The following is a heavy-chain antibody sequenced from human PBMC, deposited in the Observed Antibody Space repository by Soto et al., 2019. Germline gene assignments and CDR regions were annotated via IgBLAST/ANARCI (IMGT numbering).Heavy chain of an antibody. Sequence: QVQLQESGPGLVKPSGTLSLTCAVSGGSISSSNWWSWVRQPPGKGLEWIGEIYHSGSTNYNPSLTSRVTTSVDKSQNQFSLKLSSVTAADTAVYYCATFNSGNYYEAFEIWGQGTMVTVSS. CDR1: GGSISSSNW. CDR3: ATFNSGNYYEAFEI. V-gene: IGHV4-4*02. CDR2: IYHSGST. D-gene: IGHD1-26*01. J-gene: IGHJ3*02.